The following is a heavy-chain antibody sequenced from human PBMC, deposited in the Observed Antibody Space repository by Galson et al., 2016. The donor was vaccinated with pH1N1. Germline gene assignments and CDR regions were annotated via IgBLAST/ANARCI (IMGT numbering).Heavy chain of an antibody. D-gene: IGHD3-10*01. CDR1: GFTLGDFY. CDR3: TTNFYYSGPFDY. V-gene: IGHV3-72*01. J-gene: IGHJ4*02. CDR2: ITKRPEGYTT. Sequence: SLRLSCAASGFTLGDFYMDWVRQAPGKGLEWVGRITKRPEGYTTQDAASVKGRFIISRDDLKNVFYLQMNSLRSEDTAMYFCTTNFYYSGPFDYWGRGTLVTVSS.